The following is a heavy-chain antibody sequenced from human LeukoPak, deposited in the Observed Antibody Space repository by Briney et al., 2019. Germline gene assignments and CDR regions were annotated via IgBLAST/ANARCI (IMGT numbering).Heavy chain of an antibody. V-gene: IGHV4-4*07. CDR1: GGSISSYY. J-gene: IGHJ6*02. CDR2: IYTSGST. CDR3: ARDAGYCSGGSCRYFRGYYYYGMDV. Sequence: SETLSLTCTVSGGSISSYYWSWIRQPAGKGLEWIGRIYTSGSTNYNPPLKSRVTMSVDTSKNQFSLKLSSVTAADTAVYYCARDAGYCSGGSCRYFRGYYYYGMDVWGQGTTVTVSS. D-gene: IGHD2-15*01.